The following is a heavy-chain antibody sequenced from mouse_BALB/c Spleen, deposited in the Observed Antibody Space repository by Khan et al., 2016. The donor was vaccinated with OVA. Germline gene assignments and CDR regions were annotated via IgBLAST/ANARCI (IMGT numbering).Heavy chain of an antibody. CDR1: GYSITSDYA. Sequence: EVQLVESGPGLVKPSQSLSLTCTVTGYSITSDYAWNWIRQFPGNKLEWMGYISYSGNTKYNPSLKSRISITRDTSNNQFFLQLNFVTIEDTATCYCAIYQGGDFDYWGQGTTLTVSS. D-gene: IGHD1-3*01. V-gene: IGHV3-2*02. CDR2: ISYSGNT. J-gene: IGHJ2*01. CDR3: AIYQGGDFDY.